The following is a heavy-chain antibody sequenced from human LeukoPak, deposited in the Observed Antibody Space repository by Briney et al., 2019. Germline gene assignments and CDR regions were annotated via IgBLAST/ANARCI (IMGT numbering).Heavy chain of an antibody. CDR2: IYGGGTT. CDR3: AREKEVAPVLDY. J-gene: IGHJ4*02. D-gene: IGHD5-12*01. Sequence: GGSLRLSCAASGVTVSRNYMTWVRQAPGKGLKWVSIIYGGGTTDYADSVKGRFTISRDNSKNTLYLQMNSLRAEDTAVYYCAREKEVAPVLDYWGQGTLVTVSS. CDR1: GVTVSRNY. V-gene: IGHV3-53*01.